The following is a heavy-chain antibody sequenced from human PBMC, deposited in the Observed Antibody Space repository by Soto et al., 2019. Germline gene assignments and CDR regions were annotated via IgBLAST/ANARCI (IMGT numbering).Heavy chain of an antibody. V-gene: IGHV3-23*01. J-gene: IGHJ4*02. D-gene: IGHD6-19*01. CDR1: GFTFSNHA. CDR2: IGGSGGST. CDR3: AKIAEAVAGTVYGY. Sequence: GGSLRLSCAASGFTFSNHAMGWVRQAPGKGLEWVSAIGGSGGSTYYAASVKGRFTISRDNSKNTLYLQMNSLRVEDTAIYYCAKIAEAVAGTVYGYWGQGTPVTVSS.